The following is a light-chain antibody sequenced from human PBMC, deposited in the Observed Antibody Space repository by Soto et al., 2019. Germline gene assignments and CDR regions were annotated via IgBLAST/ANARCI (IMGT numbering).Light chain of an antibody. Sequence: DIQMTQSPSSLSASVGDRVTITCQASQDISNYLNWYQQKLGKAPKLLIYEASNLETGVPSRFSGSGSGTDFTFTIRSLQPEDIATYYCQQCDTLVTFGGGTKVEIK. J-gene: IGKJ4*01. V-gene: IGKV1-33*01. CDR3: QQCDTLVT. CDR2: EAS. CDR1: QDISNY.